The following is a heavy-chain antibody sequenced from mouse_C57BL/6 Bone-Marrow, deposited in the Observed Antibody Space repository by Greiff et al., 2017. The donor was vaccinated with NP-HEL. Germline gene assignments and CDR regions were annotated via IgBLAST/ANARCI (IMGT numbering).Heavy chain of an antibody. J-gene: IGHJ3*01. Sequence: QVQLKESGAELARPGASVKMSCKASGYTFTSYTMHWVKQRPGQGLEWIGYINPSSGYTKYNQKFKDKATLTADKSSSTAYMQLSSLTSEDSAVYYGARPQWLYGYFAYWGQGTLVTVSA. CDR3: ARPQWLYGYFAY. CDR1: GYTFTSYT. V-gene: IGHV1-4*01. CDR2: INPSSGYT. D-gene: IGHD2-2*01.